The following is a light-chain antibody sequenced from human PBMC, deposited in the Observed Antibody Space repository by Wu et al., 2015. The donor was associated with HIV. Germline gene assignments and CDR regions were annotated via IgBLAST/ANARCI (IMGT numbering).Light chain of an antibody. CDR1: HSVNSN. CDR2: DAS. CDR3: QQYNDWPTWT. Sequence: EVVMTHSPATLSVSPGERATLSCRASHSVNSNLAWYQQRPGQAPRLLIYDASTRATGIPARFSGSGSGTEFTLTISDMQSEDVAVYYCQQYNDWPTWTFGQGTKVEIK. V-gene: IGKV3-15*01. J-gene: IGKJ1*01.